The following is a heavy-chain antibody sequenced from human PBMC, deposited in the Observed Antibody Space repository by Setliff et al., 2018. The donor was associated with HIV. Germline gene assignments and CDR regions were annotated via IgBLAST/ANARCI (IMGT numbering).Heavy chain of an antibody. Sequence: SETLSLTCTVSGGSLSDYYWSWIRQPPGKGLEWIGEINHSGTTNSNPSLKSRVTISVDTSKNQFSLRLTSVTAADTAVYYCAGENPDGWLHHNTDVWGKGTKVTVSS. CDR2: INHSGTT. CDR1: GGSLSDYY. V-gene: IGHV4-34*01. D-gene: IGHD2-15*01. J-gene: IGHJ6*03. CDR3: AGENPDGWLHHNTDV.